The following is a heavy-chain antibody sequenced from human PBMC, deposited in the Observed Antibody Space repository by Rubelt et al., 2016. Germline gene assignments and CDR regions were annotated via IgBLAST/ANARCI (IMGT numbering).Heavy chain of an antibody. CDR1: GGSISSGGYY. J-gene: IGHJ6*02. D-gene: IGHD6-13*01. CDR3: ARHPSSSWPNYYYGMDV. V-gene: IGHV4-31*03. CDR2: IYYSGST. Sequence: QVQLQESGPGLVKPSQTLSLTCTVSGGSISSGGYYWSWIRQHPGKGLEWIGYIYYSGSTYYNPSLKRRVTISVDTSKNQFALKLSSVTAADTAVYYCARHPSSSWPNYYYGMDVWGQGTTVTVSS.